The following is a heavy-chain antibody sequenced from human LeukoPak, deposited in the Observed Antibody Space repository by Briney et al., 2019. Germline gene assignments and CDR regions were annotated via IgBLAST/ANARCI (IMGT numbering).Heavy chain of an antibody. V-gene: IGHV4-39*01. J-gene: IGHJ4*02. CDR1: GGSISSSSYY. Sequence: PSETLSLTCTVSGGSISSSSYYWGWIRQPPGKGLEWIGSIYYSGSTYYNPSLKSRVTISVDTSKNQFSLKLSSVTAADTAVYYCARLWRTTVNFDYWGQGTLFTVSS. D-gene: IGHD3-3*01. CDR2: IYYSGST. CDR3: ARLWRTTVNFDY.